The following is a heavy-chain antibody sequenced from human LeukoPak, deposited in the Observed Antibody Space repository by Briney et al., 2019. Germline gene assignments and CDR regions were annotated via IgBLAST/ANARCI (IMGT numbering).Heavy chain of an antibody. CDR1: GYTFTNYG. CDR3: ARPAMAYWYFDL. D-gene: IGHD5-18*01. CDR2: ISAYNGNT. V-gene: IGHV1-18*04. Sequence: ASETVSCTASGYTFTNYGISWVRQAPGQGLEWMGWISAYNGNTNYTQKLQGRVTMTTDTSTSTAYMELRSLRSDDTAVYYCARPAMAYWYFDLWGRGTLVTVSS. J-gene: IGHJ2*01.